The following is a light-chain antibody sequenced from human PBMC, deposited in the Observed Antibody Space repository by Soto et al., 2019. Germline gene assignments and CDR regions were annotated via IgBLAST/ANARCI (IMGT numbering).Light chain of an antibody. V-gene: IGLV1-44*01. Sequence: QSVLTQPPSVSGTPGHKVSISCSGSTSNLGGNTVNWYQQLPGTAPKLLIYTNNHRPSAVPDRFSGSKSGTSASLAISGLRYEDEADFYCAAWDDSLNAVVFGGGTKLTVL. CDR1: TSNLGGNT. CDR2: TNN. J-gene: IGLJ2*01. CDR3: AAWDDSLNAVV.